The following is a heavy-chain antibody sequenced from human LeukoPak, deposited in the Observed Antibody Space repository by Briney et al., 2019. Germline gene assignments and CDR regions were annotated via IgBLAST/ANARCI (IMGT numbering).Heavy chain of an antibody. V-gene: IGHV3-13*01. Sequence: GGSLRLSCAASGFTFKSYDMHWVRQVAGRGLEWVSGIGTAGDTYYQGSVKGRFTISRDNSKNTLYLRMNTLRADDTAIYYCPIDLIAGLPDYFDYGAQGPRVPVSS. D-gene: IGHD2-21*01. CDR1: GFTFKSYD. J-gene: IGHJ4*02. CDR3: PIDLIAGLPDYFDY. CDR2: IGTAGDT.